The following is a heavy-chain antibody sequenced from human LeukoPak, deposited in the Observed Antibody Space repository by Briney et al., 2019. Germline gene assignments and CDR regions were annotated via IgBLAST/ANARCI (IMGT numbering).Heavy chain of an antibody. J-gene: IGHJ6*03. V-gene: IGHV4-34*01. CDR3: ARGRRDGYNYKSYYYYYMDV. D-gene: IGHD5-24*01. CDR1: GGSFSGYY. Sequence: PSETLSLTCAVYGGSFSGYYWSWIRQPPGKGLEWIGEINHSGSTNYNPPLKSRVTISVDTSKNQFSLKLSSVTAADTAVYYCARGRRDGYNYKSYYYYYMDVWGKGTTVTVSS. CDR2: INHSGST.